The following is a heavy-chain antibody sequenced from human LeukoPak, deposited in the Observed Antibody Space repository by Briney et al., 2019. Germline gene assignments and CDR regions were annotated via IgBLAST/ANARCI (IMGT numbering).Heavy chain of an antibody. CDR1: GFSFSSYW. V-gene: IGHV3-7*01. CDR3: ATDLGSSRPNF. CDR2: IKQDGSEK. D-gene: IGHD6-13*01. J-gene: IGHJ4*02. Sequence: SGGSLRLSCAASGFSFSSYWMSWVRQAPGKGLEWVANIKQDGSEKYYVDSAKGRFTISRDNAKNSLYLQVNSLRAEDTAVYYCATDLGSSRPNFWGQGTPVTVSS.